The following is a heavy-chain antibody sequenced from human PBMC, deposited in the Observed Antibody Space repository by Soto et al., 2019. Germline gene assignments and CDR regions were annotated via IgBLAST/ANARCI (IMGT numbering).Heavy chain of an antibody. Sequence: PGESLKISCKGSGYNFANFCIGWVRQMPGKGLEWMGMIFPGDSDSKNSPSLEGQITMSVDKSDSSAYLQWRSLKASDTAIYYCAAGYSTGLDAFDIWGPGTMVTVSS. CDR3: AAGYSTGLDAFDI. V-gene: IGHV5-51*01. CDR1: GYNFANFC. J-gene: IGHJ3*02. D-gene: IGHD2-8*02. CDR2: IFPGDSDS.